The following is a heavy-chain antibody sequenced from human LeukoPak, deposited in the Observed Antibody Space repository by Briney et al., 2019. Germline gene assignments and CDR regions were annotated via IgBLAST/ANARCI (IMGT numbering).Heavy chain of an antibody. CDR3: ARGGDDFDY. CDR2: IYYSGST. Sequence: SETLSLTCTVSGGSISSYYWSWIRQPPGKGLEWIGYIYYSGSTSYNPSLKSRVTISVDTSKNQFSLKLSSVTAADTAVYYCARGGDDFDYWGQGTLVTVSS. V-gene: IGHV4-59*01. D-gene: IGHD1-26*01. J-gene: IGHJ4*02. CDR1: GGSISSYY.